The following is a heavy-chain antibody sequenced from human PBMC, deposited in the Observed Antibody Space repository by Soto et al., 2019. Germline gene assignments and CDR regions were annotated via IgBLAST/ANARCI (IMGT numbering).Heavy chain of an antibody. CDR1: GFAVSRNY. V-gene: IGHV3-53*01. D-gene: IGHD1-1*01. CDR2: IYGGGTT. CDR3: VQTTGRPGFDF. J-gene: IGHJ4*02. Sequence: EVQLVESGGGLIQPGGSLRLSCAASGFAVSRNYMTWFRQSPGKGLEWVSVIYGGGTTYYADSVKGRFTISRDTSKNTLYLPRNRLRFQDTAVYYIVQTTGRPGFDFWGQGTLVTVSS.